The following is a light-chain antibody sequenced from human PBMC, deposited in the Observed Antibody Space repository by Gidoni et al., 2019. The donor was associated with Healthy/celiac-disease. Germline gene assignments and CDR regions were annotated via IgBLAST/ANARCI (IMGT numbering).Light chain of an antibody. J-gene: IGKJ1*01. Sequence: DIVMTQSPLSLPVTPGEPASISCRSSQSLLHSNGYNYLDWYLQKPGQSPQVLSYLGSNRASGVPDRFSGSGSGTDFTLKISRVEAEDVGVYYCMRALQTPLTFGQGTKVEI. CDR3: MRALQTPLT. V-gene: IGKV2-28*01. CDR1: QSLLHSNGYNY. CDR2: LGS.